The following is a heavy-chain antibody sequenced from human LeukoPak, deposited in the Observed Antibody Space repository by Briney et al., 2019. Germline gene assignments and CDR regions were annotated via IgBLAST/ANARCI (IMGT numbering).Heavy chain of an antibody. CDR3: ARDTSLVSYYYDSLDY. CDR1: GFTFSSYA. CDR2: ISYDGSNK. Sequence: GGSPRLSCAASGFTFSSYAMHWVRQAPGKGLEWVAVISYDGSNKYYADSVKGRFTISRDNSKNTLYLQMNSLRAEDTAVYYCARDTSLVSYYYDSLDYWGQGTLVTVSS. V-gene: IGHV3-30-3*01. D-gene: IGHD3-22*01. J-gene: IGHJ4*02.